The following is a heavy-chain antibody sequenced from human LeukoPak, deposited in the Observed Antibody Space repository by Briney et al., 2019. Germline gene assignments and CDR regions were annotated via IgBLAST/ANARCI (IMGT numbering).Heavy chain of an antibody. CDR1: GFTFSNYW. CDR3: ARAMDV. CDR2: IKEDGSEK. J-gene: IGHJ6*02. V-gene: IGHV3-7*04. Sequence: GGSLRLSCAASGFTFSNYWMSWVRQAPGKGLEWVANIKEDGSEKYYVDSVKGRFAISRDNAKNSLYVQMNSLRAEDTAVYYCARAMDVWGQGTTVTVSS.